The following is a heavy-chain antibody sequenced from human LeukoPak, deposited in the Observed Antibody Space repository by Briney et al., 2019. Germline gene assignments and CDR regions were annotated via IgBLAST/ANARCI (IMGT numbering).Heavy chain of an antibody. J-gene: IGHJ4*02. CDR1: GFTFDDYA. CDR2: ISWNSGSI. CDR3: ARSAAYFDY. Sequence: GRSLRLSCAASGFTFDDYATHWVRQAPGKGLEWVSGISWNSGSIGYADSVKGRFTISRDNAKNSLYLQMNSLRAEDTAVYYCARSAAYFDYWGQGTLVTVS. D-gene: IGHD2-15*01. V-gene: IGHV3-9*01.